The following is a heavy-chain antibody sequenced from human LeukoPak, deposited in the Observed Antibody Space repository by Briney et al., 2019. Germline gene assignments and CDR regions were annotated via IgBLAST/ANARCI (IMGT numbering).Heavy chain of an antibody. D-gene: IGHD3-22*01. Sequence: PSETLSLTCTVSGDSISGYYWSWIRQTPGKGLEWIGCIHSSGSTIYNPSLKSRVTISVDTSKNQFSLRLTSVTAADTAVYFCARGYFDSGHSSNSFDYWGQGALVTVSS. CDR1: GDSISGYY. CDR2: IHSSGST. V-gene: IGHV4-4*09. J-gene: IGHJ4*02. CDR3: ARGYFDSGHSSNSFDY.